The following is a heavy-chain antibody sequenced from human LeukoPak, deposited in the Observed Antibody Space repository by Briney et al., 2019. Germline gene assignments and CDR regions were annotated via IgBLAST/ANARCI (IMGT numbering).Heavy chain of an antibody. CDR2: VYYSGRT. CDR3: VKDFGDHRIDY. J-gene: IGHJ4*02. Sequence: PSETLSLTCTVSGGSLSSSSSYWGWVRQPPGRGREWVGSVYYSGRTYYNPSLTSLKSRVTISADTSKNQRSLKVTSATAADTALSYCVKDFGDHRIDYWGQGTLVTVSS. CDR1: GGSLSSSSSY. D-gene: IGHD4-17*01. V-gene: IGHV4-39*02.